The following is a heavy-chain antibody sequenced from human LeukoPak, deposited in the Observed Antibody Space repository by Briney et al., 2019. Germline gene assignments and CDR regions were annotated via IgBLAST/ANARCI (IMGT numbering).Heavy chain of an antibody. V-gene: IGHV4-34*01. J-gene: IGHJ4*02. CDR3: ASQRAYSSSVDY. D-gene: IGHD6-6*01. Sequence: SETLSLTCAAYGGSFSGYYWSWIRQPPGKGLEWIGEINHSGSTNYNPSLKSRVTISVDTSKNQFSLKLSSVTAADTAVYYCASQRAYSSSVDYWGQGTLVTVSS. CDR1: GGSFSGYY. CDR2: INHSGST.